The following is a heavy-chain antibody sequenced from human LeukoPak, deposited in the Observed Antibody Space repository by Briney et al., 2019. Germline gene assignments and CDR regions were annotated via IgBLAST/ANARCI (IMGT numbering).Heavy chain of an antibody. Sequence: GSVKDSRKASVYTFTDYFMHWVRQAPGQGVGWMGRINPYSGGTNYAPTFRGKVTMTRNTSISTAYMELRRLRTDDTAVYYCARGGVAVAGQIDYWGQGTLVTVSS. CDR1: VYTFTDYF. J-gene: IGHJ4*02. CDR3: ARGGVAVAGQIDY. V-gene: IGHV1-2*06. D-gene: IGHD2-15*01. CDR2: INPYSGGT.